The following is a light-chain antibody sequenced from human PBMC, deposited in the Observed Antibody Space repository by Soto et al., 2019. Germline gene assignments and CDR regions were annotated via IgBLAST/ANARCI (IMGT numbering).Light chain of an antibody. CDR3: QQRSNWPPRIT. Sequence: EIVLTQSPATLSLSPGERATLSCRASQSVSSYLAWYRQKPGQAPRLLIYDASNRATGIPARFSGSGSGTDFTLTISSLEPEDFAVYYCQQRSNWPPRITSGQGTRLEIK. V-gene: IGKV3-11*01. J-gene: IGKJ5*01. CDR2: DAS. CDR1: QSVSSY.